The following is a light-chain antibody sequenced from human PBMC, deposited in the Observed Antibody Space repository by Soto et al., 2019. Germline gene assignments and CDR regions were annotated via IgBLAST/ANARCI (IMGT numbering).Light chain of an antibody. CDR1: ESISTN. CDR2: GAS. V-gene: IGKV3-15*01. J-gene: IGKJ2*02. CDR3: HQYNNRPPCT. Sequence: PGDRATVSCRASESISTNLAWYQQRPGQAPRLLIYGASTRATGIPARFSGSGYATEFTLTISSLESEDFAVYYCHQYNNRPPCTFGQCTQLEI.